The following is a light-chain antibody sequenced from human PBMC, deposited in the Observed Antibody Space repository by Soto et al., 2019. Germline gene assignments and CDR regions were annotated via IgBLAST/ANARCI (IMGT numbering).Light chain of an antibody. CDR1: QSISSY. Sequence: DIQMTQSPSSLSASVGDRVTITCRASQSISSYLNWYRQKPGKAPELLIYAASSFQSGVPSTFSGSGSGTAFTLNISTLQPEDFETDDGPHCYSIPPTFGPGTKVDIK. V-gene: IGKV1-39*01. CDR2: AAS. CDR3: PHCYSIPPT. J-gene: IGKJ3*01.